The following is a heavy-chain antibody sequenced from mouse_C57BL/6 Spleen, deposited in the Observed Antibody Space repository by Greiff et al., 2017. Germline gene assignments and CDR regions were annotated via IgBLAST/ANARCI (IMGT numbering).Heavy chain of an antibody. CDR3: SRSCGYYALYFDY. V-gene: IGHV1-52*01. Sequence: QVQLQQPGAELVRPGSSVTLSCKASGYTFTSYWMHWVKQRPIQGLEWIGNIDPSDSEPHYNQKFKDKATLTVDKSSSTDYMQLSSLTSEDSAVYYCSRSCGYYALYFDYWGQGTTLTVSS. CDR1: GYTFTSYW. D-gene: IGHD2-3*01. CDR2: IDPSDSEP. J-gene: IGHJ2*01.